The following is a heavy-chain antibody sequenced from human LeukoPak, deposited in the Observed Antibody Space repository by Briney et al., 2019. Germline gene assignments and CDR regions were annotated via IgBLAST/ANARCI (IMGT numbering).Heavy chain of an antibody. D-gene: IGHD6-6*01. CDR1: GDTFTGYD. V-gene: IGHV1-2*06. CDR3: ARWSEYSSSVDY. J-gene: IGHJ4*02. Sequence: ASVKVSCKASGDTFTGYDMRWVRQDPGQGLEWMGRINPISGGTNYAQKFQGRVTITRDKSLRTAYMEVSRLRSDDTAVYYCARWSEYSSSVDYWGRGTLVSVSS. CDR2: INPISGGT.